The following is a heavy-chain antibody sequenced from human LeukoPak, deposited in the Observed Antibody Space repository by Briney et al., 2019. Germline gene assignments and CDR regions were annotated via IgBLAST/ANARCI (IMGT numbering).Heavy chain of an antibody. Sequence: TSETLSLTCTVSGGSISSYYWRWIRQPPGKGLECIGYIYYSGSTNYNPSLKSRVTISVDTSKNQFSLKLSSVTAADTAVYYCARDDYGGNSPYYYYGMDVWGQGTTVTVSS. D-gene: IGHD4-23*01. V-gene: IGHV4-59*01. J-gene: IGHJ6*02. CDR1: GGSISSYY. CDR2: IYYSGST. CDR3: ARDDYGGNSPYYYYGMDV.